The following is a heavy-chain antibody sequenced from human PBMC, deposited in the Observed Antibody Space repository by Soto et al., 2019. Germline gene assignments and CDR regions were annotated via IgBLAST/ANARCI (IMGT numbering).Heavy chain of an antibody. Sequence: QVQLVESGGGVVQPGRSLRLSCAASGFTFSSYGMHWVRQAPGKGLEWVAVIWYDGSNKYYADSVKGRFTISRDNSKNTLYLQMNSLRAEDTAVYYCARDGPLGGAAAGMVWAFDIWGQGTMVTVSS. V-gene: IGHV3-33*01. D-gene: IGHD6-13*01. J-gene: IGHJ3*02. CDR2: IWYDGSNK. CDR3: ARDGPLGGAAAGMVWAFDI. CDR1: GFTFSSYG.